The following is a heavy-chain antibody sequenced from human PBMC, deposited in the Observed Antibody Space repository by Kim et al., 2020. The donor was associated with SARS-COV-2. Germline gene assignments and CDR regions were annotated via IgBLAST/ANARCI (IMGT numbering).Heavy chain of an antibody. CDR2: GSGGSK. V-gene: IGHV3-23*01. J-gene: IGHJ4*02. Sequence: GSGGSKYNADSVKGRFTISRDNPKNTLYLQMNSLRAEDTAVYYCAKDVDYWGQGTLVTVSS. CDR3: AKDVDY.